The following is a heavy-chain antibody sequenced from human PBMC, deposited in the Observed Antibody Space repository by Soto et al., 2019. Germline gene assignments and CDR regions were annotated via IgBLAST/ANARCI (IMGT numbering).Heavy chain of an antibody. V-gene: IGHV1-46*01. CDR2: VNPGGVTS. J-gene: IGHJ4*02. D-gene: IGHD6-19*01. CDR1: GYTFTSYY. CDR3: ARVLSVSGWSHVFDY. Sequence: ASVKVSCKASGYTFTSYYLHWVRQAPGQGLEWLGLVNPGGVTSTYAQKFQGRVTMTRDTSTRTVYMELSSLRSDDPAVYYCARVLSVSGWSHVFDYWGQGTLVTVSS.